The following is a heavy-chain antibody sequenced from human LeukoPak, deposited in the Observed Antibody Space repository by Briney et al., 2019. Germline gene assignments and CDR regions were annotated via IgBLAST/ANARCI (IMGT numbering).Heavy chain of an antibody. D-gene: IGHD2-21*02. J-gene: IGHJ6*03. CDR2: INPNSGGT. CDR3: AREMSRVTGDYYYYMDV. Sequence: VPSVKVSCKASGYTFTGYYMHWVRQAPGQGLEWMGRINPNSGGTNYAQKFQGRVTMTRDTSISTAYMELSRLRSDDAAVYYCAREMSRVTGDYYYYMDVWGKGTTVTVSS. V-gene: IGHV1-2*06. CDR1: GYTFTGYY.